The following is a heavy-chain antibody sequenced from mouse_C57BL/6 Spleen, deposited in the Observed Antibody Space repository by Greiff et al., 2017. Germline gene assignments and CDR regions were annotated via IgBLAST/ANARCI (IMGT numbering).Heavy chain of an antibody. J-gene: IGHJ1*03. CDR3: ASLSDGYWYFDV. CDR2: IDPANGNT. CDR1: GFNIKNTY. V-gene: IGHV14-3*01. D-gene: IGHD2-3*01. Sequence: VQLKESVAELVRPGASVKLSCTASGFNIKNTYMHWVKQRPEQGLEWIGRIDPANGNTKYAPKFQGKATITADTSSNTAYLQLSSLTSEDTAIYSCASLSDGYWYFDVRGTGTTVTVSS.